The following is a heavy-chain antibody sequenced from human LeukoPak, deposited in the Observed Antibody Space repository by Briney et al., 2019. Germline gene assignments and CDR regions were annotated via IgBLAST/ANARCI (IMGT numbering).Heavy chain of an antibody. V-gene: IGHV3-30*18. CDR1: GFTFSSYG. Sequence: GRSLRLSCAASGFTFSSYGMHWVRQAPGKGLEWVAVISYDGSNKYYADSVKGRFTISRGNSKNTLYLQMNSLRAEDTAVYYCAKDSYYYGSGSYDVWGQGTLVTVSS. CDR2: ISYDGSNK. D-gene: IGHD3-10*01. J-gene: IGHJ4*02. CDR3: AKDSYYYGSGSYDV.